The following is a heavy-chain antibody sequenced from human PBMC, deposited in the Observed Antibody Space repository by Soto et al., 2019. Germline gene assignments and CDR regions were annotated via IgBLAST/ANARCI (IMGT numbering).Heavy chain of an antibody. Sequence: SETLSLTCAVYGVSFSGYYWSWIRQPPGKGLEWIGEINHSGSTNYNPSLKSRVTISVDTSKNQFSLKLSSVTAADTAVYYCARHKTVAGHFDYWGQGTLVTVSS. CDR1: GVSFSGYY. J-gene: IGHJ4*02. CDR2: INHSGST. D-gene: IGHD6-19*01. CDR3: ARHKTVAGHFDY. V-gene: IGHV4-34*01.